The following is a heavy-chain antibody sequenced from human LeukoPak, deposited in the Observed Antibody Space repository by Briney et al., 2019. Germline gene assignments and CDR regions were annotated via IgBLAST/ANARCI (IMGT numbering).Heavy chain of an antibody. CDR1: GFTFSTYG. Sequence: GGSLKLSCAASGFTFSTYGMRWVRQAPGKGLEWVALIWNDGSKKYYADSVKGRFTISRDNSENTLSLQMNSLRAEDTAVYYCARDNWSCSTISCHRLDSWGQGTLVTVSS. J-gene: IGHJ4*02. CDR2: IWNDGSKK. V-gene: IGHV3-33*01. CDR3: ARDNWSCSTISCHRLDS. D-gene: IGHD2-2*01.